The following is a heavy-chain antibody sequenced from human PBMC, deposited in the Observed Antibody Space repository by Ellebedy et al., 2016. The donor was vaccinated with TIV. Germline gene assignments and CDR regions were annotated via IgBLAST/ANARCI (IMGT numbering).Heavy chain of an antibody. J-gene: IGHJ6*02. CDR2: IFSGGST. CDR1: DFSVSDNY. Sequence: GESLKISXAASDFSVSDNYINWVRQAPGKGLDWVSVIFSGGSTFYADSVKGRFTISRDNSKNTLYLQMNSLRAEDTAVYYCGRGSTGNYYAMDVWGQGTTVTVSS. V-gene: IGHV3-53*01. CDR3: GRGSTGNYYAMDV. D-gene: IGHD1-1*01.